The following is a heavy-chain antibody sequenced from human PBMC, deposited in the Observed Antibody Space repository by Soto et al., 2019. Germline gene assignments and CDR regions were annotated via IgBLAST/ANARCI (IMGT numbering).Heavy chain of an antibody. J-gene: IGHJ4*01. CDR1: EFTFTSYA. CDR3: ARDRVVVAASQVDC. V-gene: IGHV3-23*01. D-gene: IGHD2-15*01. CDR2: ISGTGAST. Sequence: EVQLLESGGGLVQPGGSLRLSCAASEFTFTSYAMNWVRQAPGKGLEWVSAISGTGASTYYADSVKGRFTISRDNSKNTLYLQMNSLRAEDTALYYCARDRVVVAASQVDCWGQEPWLPSPQ.